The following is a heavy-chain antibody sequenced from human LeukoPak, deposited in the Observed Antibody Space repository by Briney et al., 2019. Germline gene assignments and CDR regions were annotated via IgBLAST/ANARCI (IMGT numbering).Heavy chain of an antibody. CDR2: IYYSGST. Sequence: PSETLSLTCTVSGGSISSYYWNWIRQPPGKGLEWIGSIYYSGSTYYNPSLKSRVTISVDTSKNQFSLKLSSVTAADTAVYYCARVSYCSGGSCYSHFDYWGQGTLVTVSS. CDR3: ARVSYCSGGSCYSHFDY. D-gene: IGHD2-15*01. V-gene: IGHV4-39*07. J-gene: IGHJ4*02. CDR1: GGSISSYY.